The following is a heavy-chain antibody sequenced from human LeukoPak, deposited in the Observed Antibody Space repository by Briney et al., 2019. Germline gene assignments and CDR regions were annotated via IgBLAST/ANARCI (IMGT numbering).Heavy chain of an antibody. V-gene: IGHV4-4*07. CDR2: IYHSGST. Sequence: SETLSLTCIVSGGSITSYYWSWIRQPAGKGLEWIGSIYHSGSTYYNPSLKSRVTISVDTSKNQFSLKLSSVTAADTAVYYCARAHCSGGSCYFAGWFDPWGQGTLVTVSS. D-gene: IGHD2-15*01. CDR3: ARAHCSGGSCYFAGWFDP. CDR1: GGSITSYY. J-gene: IGHJ5*02.